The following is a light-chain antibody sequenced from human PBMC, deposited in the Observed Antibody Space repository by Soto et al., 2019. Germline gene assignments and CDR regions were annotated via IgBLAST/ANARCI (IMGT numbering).Light chain of an antibody. J-gene: IGLJ2*01. CDR1: SSDIGYYNY. V-gene: IGLV2-14*03. CDR3: SSYTRSSTRI. Sequence: QSALTQPASVSGSPGQSITISCTGTSSDIGYYNYVSWYQQHPGKAPKIVIYGVSNRPSGVSNRFSGSKSDNTASLTISGRKDEDDADYYCSSYTRSSTRIFGGGTKLTV. CDR2: GVS.